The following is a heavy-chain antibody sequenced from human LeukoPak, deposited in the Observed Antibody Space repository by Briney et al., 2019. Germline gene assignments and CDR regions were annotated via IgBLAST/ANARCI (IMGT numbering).Heavy chain of an antibody. V-gene: IGHV4-4*02. J-gene: IGHJ4*02. Sequence: SGTLSLTCGVSGCSISNNYLWTWVRPPPGKGLEWIGEVNLQGSTNYNPSLKSRVAISVDKSENHISLKLTSVTAADTAVYYRAREGGPYRPLDYSGQGTLVTVAS. CDR2: VNLQGST. CDR3: AREGGPYRPLDY. CDR1: GCSISNNYL.